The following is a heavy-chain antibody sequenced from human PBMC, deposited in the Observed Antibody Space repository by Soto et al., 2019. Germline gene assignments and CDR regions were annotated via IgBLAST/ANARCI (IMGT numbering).Heavy chain of an antibody. CDR3: AKDPPSTIFGVVIPDY. CDR1: GFTFSSYA. CDR2: ISGSGGST. V-gene: IGHV3-23*01. J-gene: IGHJ4*02. Sequence: GGSLRLSCAASGFTFSSYAMSWVRQAPGKGLEWVSAISGSGGSTYYADSVKGRFTISRDNSKNTLYLQMKSLRAEDTAVYYCAKDPPSTIFGVVIPDYWGQGTLVTVS. D-gene: IGHD3-3*01.